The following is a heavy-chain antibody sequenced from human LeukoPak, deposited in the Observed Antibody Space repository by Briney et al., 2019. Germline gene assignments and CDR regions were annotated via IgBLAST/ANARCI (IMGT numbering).Heavy chain of an antibody. Sequence: PGGSLRLSCAASGFTFSNYGMHWVRQAPGKGLEWVAVISYDGSNKYSADSVKGRFTFSRDNSKNTLYLQMSSLRAEDTAVYYCAKEKGIYCSSIDCSPGMDVWGQGTTVTVSS. D-gene: IGHD2-2*01. V-gene: IGHV3-30*18. CDR1: GFTFSNYG. J-gene: IGHJ6*02. CDR2: ISYDGSNK. CDR3: AKEKGIYCSSIDCSPGMDV.